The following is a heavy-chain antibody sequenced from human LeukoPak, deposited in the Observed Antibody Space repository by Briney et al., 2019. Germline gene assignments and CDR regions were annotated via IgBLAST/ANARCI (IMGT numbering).Heavy chain of an antibody. CDR1: GDSINSGDYY. D-gene: IGHD3-22*01. CDR2: IYYSGST. J-gene: IGHJ6*02. Sequence: PSETLSLTCTVSGDSINSGDYYWGWFRQPAGKGLEWVVYIYYSGSTYYNPSLKSRVTISVDTSKNQFSLKLTSVTAADTAVYYCVRVPDYYDSSGYAITGYYDGMDVWGQGTTVTVSS. CDR3: VRVPDYYDSSGYAITGYYDGMDV. V-gene: IGHV4-30-4*08.